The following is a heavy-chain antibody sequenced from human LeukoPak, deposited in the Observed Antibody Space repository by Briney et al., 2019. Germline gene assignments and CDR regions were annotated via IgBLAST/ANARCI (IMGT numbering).Heavy chain of an antibody. CDR3: ARDSGFGELLYSY. Sequence: KPSETLSLTCAVYGGSFSGYYWSWIRQPPGKGLDWIGEINHSGSTNYNSSLKCRVTISVDTSKTQCSLMLSSVTAADTAVYYCARDSGFGELLYSYWGQGTLVTVSS. V-gene: IGHV4-34*01. D-gene: IGHD3-10*01. CDR1: GGSFSGYY. J-gene: IGHJ4*02. CDR2: INHSGST.